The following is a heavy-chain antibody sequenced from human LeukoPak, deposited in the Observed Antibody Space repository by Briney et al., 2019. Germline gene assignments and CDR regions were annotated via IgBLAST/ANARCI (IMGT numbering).Heavy chain of an antibody. Sequence: GGSLRLSCAASGFTFSSYAMSWVRQAPGKRLEWVSAISGSGGSTYYADSVKGRFTISRDNSKNTLYLQMNSLRAEDTAVYYCAKEAVGKVFWSGSTSYWYFDLWGRGTLVTVSS. CDR3: AKEAVGKVFWSGSTSYWYFDL. CDR2: ISGSGGST. D-gene: IGHD3-3*01. CDR1: GFTFSSYA. J-gene: IGHJ2*01. V-gene: IGHV3-23*01.